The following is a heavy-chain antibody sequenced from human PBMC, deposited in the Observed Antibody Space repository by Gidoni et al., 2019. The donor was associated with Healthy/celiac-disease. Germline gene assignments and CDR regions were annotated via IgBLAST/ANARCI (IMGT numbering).Heavy chain of an antibody. CDR2: IKQDGSEK. J-gene: IGHJ6*02. CDR3: ARDHIVVVVAATPWTYYYGMDV. Sequence: ELQLLESGGGLVQPGGSLRLSCAVSGFTFSSCWTRWVRQAPGKGLEWVANIKQDGSEKYYVDSVKGRYTISRDNAKNSLYLQMNSLRAEDTAVYYCARDHIVVVVAATPWTYYYGMDVWGQGTTVTVSS. D-gene: IGHD2-15*01. CDR1: GFTFSSCW. V-gene: IGHV3-7*01.